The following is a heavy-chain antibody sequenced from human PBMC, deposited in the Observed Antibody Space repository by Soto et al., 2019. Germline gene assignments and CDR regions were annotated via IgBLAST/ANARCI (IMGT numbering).Heavy chain of an antibody. Sequence: GGSLRLSCAASGFTFSSYAMSWVRQAPGKGLEWVAVISYDGSNKYYADSVKGRFTISRDNSKNTLYLQMNSLRAEDTAVYYCAKDHNDSSGPDYWGQGTLVTVPS. CDR1: GFTFSSYA. V-gene: IGHV3-30*18. D-gene: IGHD3-22*01. J-gene: IGHJ4*02. CDR2: ISYDGSNK. CDR3: AKDHNDSSGPDY.